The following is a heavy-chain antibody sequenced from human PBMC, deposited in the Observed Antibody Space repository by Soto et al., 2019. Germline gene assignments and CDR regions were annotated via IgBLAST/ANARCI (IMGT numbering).Heavy chain of an antibody. CDR2: IKSKCDGGTT. J-gene: IGHJ5*02. V-gene: IGHV3-15*01. CDR3: TTDLWRIAVVVGSTGYFNP. Sequence: GGSLRLSCAASGFTFSDAWMSWVRQAPGKGLDWVGRIKSKCDGGTTEYAAPVRGRFTISRDDSKNTLYLQMNSLKTEDTAVYYCTTDLWRIAVVVGSTGYFNPWGQGTPVTVSS. D-gene: IGHD2-15*01. CDR1: GFTFSDAW.